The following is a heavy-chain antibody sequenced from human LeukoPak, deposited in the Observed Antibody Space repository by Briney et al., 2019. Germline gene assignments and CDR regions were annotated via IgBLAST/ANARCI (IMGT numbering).Heavy chain of an antibody. J-gene: IGHJ6*02. Sequence: GGSLRLSCAASGFTFSSYSMNWVRQAPGKGLEWVSSISSSSSYIYYADSVKGRFTISRDNAKNSLYLQMNSLRAEDTAVYYCATGEQQLDPYYYYGMDVWGQGTTVTVSS. CDR2: ISSSSSYI. CDR1: GFTFSSYS. D-gene: IGHD6-13*01. V-gene: IGHV3-21*01. CDR3: ATGEQQLDPYYYYGMDV.